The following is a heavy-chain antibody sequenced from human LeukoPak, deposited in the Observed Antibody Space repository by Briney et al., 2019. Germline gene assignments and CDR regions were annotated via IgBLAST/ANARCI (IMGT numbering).Heavy chain of an antibody. Sequence: SETLSLTCAVYGGSFSGYYWSWIRQPPGKGLEWIGEINHSGSTNYNPSLKSRVTISVDTSKNQFSLKLSSVTAADTAVYYCARAGRYYYGSGSYFYYYYMDVWGKGTTVTVSS. J-gene: IGHJ6*03. V-gene: IGHV4-34*01. CDR3: ARAGRYYYGSGSYFYYYYMDV. CDR2: INHSGST. D-gene: IGHD3-10*01. CDR1: GGSFSGYY.